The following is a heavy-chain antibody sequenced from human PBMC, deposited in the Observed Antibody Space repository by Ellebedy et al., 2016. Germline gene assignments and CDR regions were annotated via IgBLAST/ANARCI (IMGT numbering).Heavy chain of an antibody. V-gene: IGHV4-30-4*01. Sequence: LRLXXTVSGGSITSGDYYWSWIRQPPGKGLEWIGYTYYSGSTNYNPSLKSRVTISVDTSKNQFSLKLSSVTAADTAVYYCARKYYYDSGSYWGSYYYYYYMDVWGKGTTVTVSS. J-gene: IGHJ6*03. CDR1: GGSITSGDYY. D-gene: IGHD3-10*01. CDR2: TYYSGST. CDR3: ARKYYYDSGSYWGSYYYYYYMDV.